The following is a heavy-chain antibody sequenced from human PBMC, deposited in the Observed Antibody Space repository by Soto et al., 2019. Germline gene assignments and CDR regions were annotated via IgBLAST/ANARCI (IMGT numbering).Heavy chain of an antibody. Sequence: QVQLVQSGAEVKKPGSSVKVSCKASGGTFSSYAISWVRQAPGQGLEWMGGIIPIFGTANYAQKFQGRVTITADESTSTAYMELSSLRSEDTAVYYCATRITIFGLVTQHYYYGMDVWGQGTTVTVSS. D-gene: IGHD3-3*01. J-gene: IGHJ6*02. CDR2: IIPIFGTA. CDR3: ATRITIFGLVTQHYYYGMDV. V-gene: IGHV1-69*01. CDR1: GGTFSSYA.